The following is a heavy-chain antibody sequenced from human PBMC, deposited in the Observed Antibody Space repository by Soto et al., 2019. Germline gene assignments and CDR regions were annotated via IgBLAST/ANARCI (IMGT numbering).Heavy chain of an antibody. CDR2: IKRKSFGATT. CDR3: ASGSGYGYASNPFLGC. J-gene: IGHJ4*02. D-gene: IGHD5-18*01. CDR1: GFNFDESA. V-gene: IGHV3-49*04. Sequence: GGSLRLSCSASGFNFDESAITWVRQTPEKGLQWLGFIKRKSFGATTEYAASVAGRFTISRDDSKGIAYLHMDSLRAADTAIYVCASGSGYGYASNPFLGCWGRGLLVTVSA.